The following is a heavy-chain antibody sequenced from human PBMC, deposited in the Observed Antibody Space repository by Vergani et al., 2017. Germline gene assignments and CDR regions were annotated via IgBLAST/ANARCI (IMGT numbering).Heavy chain of an antibody. J-gene: IGHJ6*03. D-gene: IGHD3-3*01. CDR1: GFTFTNHA. CDR3: ARGNSWSGYGTHYMDV. CDR2: ISYDGSNE. V-gene: IGHV3-30*04. Sequence: VQMVESGGGVVQPGRSLRLSCAASGFTFTNHAMHWVRQAPGKGLEWVALISYDGSNEYYADSVKGRFTISRDNSKNTLFMQMSSLSGDDTAVYYCARGNSWSGYGTHYMDVWGKGTTVTVSS.